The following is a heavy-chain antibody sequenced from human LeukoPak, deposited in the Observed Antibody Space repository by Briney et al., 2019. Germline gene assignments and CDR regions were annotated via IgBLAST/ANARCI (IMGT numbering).Heavy chain of an antibody. J-gene: IGHJ4*02. D-gene: IGHD5-18*01. Sequence: ASVKVSCKASGYTFTGYYMHWVRQAPGQGLEWMGWINPNNGGTNYAQKFQGGATMTRDTSISTAYMELNRLRSDDTAVYYCARDPYSNYFDYWGQGTLVTVSS. CDR3: ARDPYSNYFDY. CDR2: INPNNGGT. CDR1: GYTFTGYY. V-gene: IGHV1-2*02.